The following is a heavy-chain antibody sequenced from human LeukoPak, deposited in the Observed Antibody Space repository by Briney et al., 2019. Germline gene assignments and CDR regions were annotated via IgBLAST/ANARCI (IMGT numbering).Heavy chain of an antibody. CDR2: IKQDGSEK. CDR3: AKHHKLLWFGESNNWFDP. J-gene: IGHJ5*02. CDR1: GFTFSSYW. V-gene: IGHV3-7*01. Sequence: GGSLRLSCAASGFTFSSYWMSWVRQAPGKGLEWVANIKQDGSEKYYVDSVKGRFTISRDNAKNSLFLQMNSLRAEDTAVYYCAKHHKLLWFGESNNWFDPWGQGTLVTVSS. D-gene: IGHD3-10*01.